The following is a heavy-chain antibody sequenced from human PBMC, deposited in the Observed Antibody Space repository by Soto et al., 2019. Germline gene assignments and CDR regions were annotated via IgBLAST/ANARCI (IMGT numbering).Heavy chain of an antibody. CDR1: GFTFSNYS. D-gene: IGHD1-1*01. CDR2: ISSSSRTI. CDR3: ARDLWNYYYYYGMDV. Sequence: EVQLVESGGGLVQPGGSLRLSCAASGFTFSNYSMNWVRQAPGKGLEWVSYISSSSRTIYYADSVKGRFTISRDNAKNSLYLQMNSLRDEDTAVYYCARDLWNYYYYYGMDVWGQGTTVTVSS. J-gene: IGHJ6*02. V-gene: IGHV3-48*02.